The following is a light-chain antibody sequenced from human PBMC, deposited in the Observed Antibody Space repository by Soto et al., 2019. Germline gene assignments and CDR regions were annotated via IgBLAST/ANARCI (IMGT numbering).Light chain of an antibody. CDR1: QSVSSY. V-gene: IGKV3-11*01. J-gene: IGKJ1*01. CDR3: EQRSNWRWT. CDR2: DAS. Sequence: EIVLTQSPATLSLSPGERATLSCRASQSVSSYLAWYQQNPGQAPRLLIYDASNRATGIPARFSGSGSGTGFTLTISSLEPEDFAVYYCEQRSNWRWTFGQGTKVEIK.